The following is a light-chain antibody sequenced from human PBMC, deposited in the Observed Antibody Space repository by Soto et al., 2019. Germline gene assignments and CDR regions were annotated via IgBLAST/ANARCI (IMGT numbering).Light chain of an antibody. V-gene: IGLV2-18*02. CDR3: SSFTTSSTYV. J-gene: IGLJ1*01. CDR1: SSDVGSYNR. CDR2: DVS. Sequence: QSALTQPPSVSGSPGQSVAISCTGTSSDVGSYNRVSWYQQPPGTAPKLMIYDVSNRPSGVPDRFSGSKSGNTASLTIPGLQAEDEADYSCSSFTTSSTYVFGTGTKVTVL.